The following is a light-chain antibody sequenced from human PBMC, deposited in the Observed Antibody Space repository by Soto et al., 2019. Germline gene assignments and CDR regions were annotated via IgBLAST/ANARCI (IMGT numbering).Light chain of an antibody. J-gene: IGLJ1*01. CDR2: DVS. CDR1: SSYVGGYNY. CDR3: SSYTSSSTLYV. Sequence: QSVLTQPASVSGSPGQSITISCTGTSSYVGGYNYVSWYQQHPGKAPKLMIYDVSNRPSGVSNRFSGSKSGNTASLTISGLQAEDEADYYCSSYTSSSTLYVFGTGTKLTVL. V-gene: IGLV2-14*01.